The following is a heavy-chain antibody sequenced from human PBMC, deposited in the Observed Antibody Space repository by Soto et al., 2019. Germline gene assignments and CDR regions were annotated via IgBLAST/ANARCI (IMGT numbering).Heavy chain of an antibody. CDR2: ISNSGEDT. D-gene: IGHD3-10*01. V-gene: IGHV3-11*06. Sequence: QVRLVESGGGLVKPGGSVRLSCAASGFSFSDYYMTWIRQAPGKGLEWVSRISNSGEDTNYADSVQGRFTISRDNGENSLDLQMTSLRAEDTAVYYCTRHLRARGILHDVFEIWGQGTMVTVSS. CDR1: GFSFSDYY. J-gene: IGHJ3*02. CDR3: TRHLRARGILHDVFEI.